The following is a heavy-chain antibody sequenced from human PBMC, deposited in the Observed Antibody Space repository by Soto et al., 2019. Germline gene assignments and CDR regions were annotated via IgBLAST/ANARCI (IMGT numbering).Heavy chain of an antibody. CDR1: GGTFSSYT. D-gene: IGHD2-15*01. J-gene: IGHJ4*02. CDR2: IIPILGIA. Sequence: GASVKVSCKASGGTFSSYTISWVRQAPGQGLEWMGRIIPILGIANYAQKFQGRVTITADKSTSTAYMELSSLRSEDTAVYYCARDSEQVAATTRAFDYWGQGTLVTVSS. CDR3: ARDSEQVAATTRAFDY. V-gene: IGHV1-69*04.